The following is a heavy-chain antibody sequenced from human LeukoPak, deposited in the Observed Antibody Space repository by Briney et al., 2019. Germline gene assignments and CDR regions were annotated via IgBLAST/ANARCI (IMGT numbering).Heavy chain of an antibody. CDR3: VRGGSEGGYSYGYH. V-gene: IGHV3-64D*06. J-gene: IGHJ5*02. Sequence: GGSLRLSCSASGFNFSSYAVHWVRQAPGQGLKYVSGMSYNGGSTVYADSVEGRITICRYNSQYTLYLQMSTLRPEDTAVYYCVRGGSEGGYSYGYHWGQGTLVSVAS. CDR1: GFNFSSYA. D-gene: IGHD5-18*01. CDR2: MSYNGGST.